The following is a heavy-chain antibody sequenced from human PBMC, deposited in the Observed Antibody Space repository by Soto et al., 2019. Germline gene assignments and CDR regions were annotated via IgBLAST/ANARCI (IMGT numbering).Heavy chain of an antibody. CDR1: GDSVSSNTAA. J-gene: IGHJ6*02. CDR2: TDYRSKSYS. CDR3: ARDSSAHNHRKEDYYYYGIDV. D-gene: IGHD3-22*01. V-gene: IGHV6-1*01. Sequence: SQTLSLTCAISGDSVSSNTAAWNWIRQSPLRGLEWLGRTDYRSKSYSDYAVAVISRITNSPDTSTNQYSLQMNYVTPEDTAVYYCARDSSAHNHRKEDYYYYGIDVWGQGSTVTVSS.